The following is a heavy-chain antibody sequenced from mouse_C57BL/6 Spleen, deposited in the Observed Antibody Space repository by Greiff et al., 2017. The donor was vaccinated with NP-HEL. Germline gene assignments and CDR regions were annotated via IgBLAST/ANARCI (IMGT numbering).Heavy chain of an antibody. CDR1: GYTFTSYW. V-gene: IGHV1-7*01. CDR2: INPSSGYT. Sequence: QVQLQQSGAELAKPGASVKLSCKASGYTFTSYWMHWVKQRPGQGLEWIGYINPSSGYTKYNQKFKDKATLTADKSSSTAYMQLSSLTYEDSAVYYCGGYYSNYVMDYWGQGTSVTVSS. CDR3: GGYYSNYVMDY. D-gene: IGHD2-12*01. J-gene: IGHJ4*01.